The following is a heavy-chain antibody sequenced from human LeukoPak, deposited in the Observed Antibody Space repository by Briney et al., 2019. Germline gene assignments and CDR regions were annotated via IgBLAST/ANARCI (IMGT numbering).Heavy chain of an antibody. CDR3: ARIGRYCSGCSCYSDWFDP. CDR2: IYYSGST. D-gene: IGHD2-15*01. V-gene: IGHV4-39*01. J-gene: IGHJ5*02. Sequence: SETLSLTCTVSGGSISSSSYYWGWIRQPPGKGLEWIGSIYYSGSTYYNPSLKSRVTISVDTSKNQFSLKLSSVTAADTAVYYCARIGRYCSGCSCYSDWFDPWGQGTLVTVSS. CDR1: GGSISSSSYY.